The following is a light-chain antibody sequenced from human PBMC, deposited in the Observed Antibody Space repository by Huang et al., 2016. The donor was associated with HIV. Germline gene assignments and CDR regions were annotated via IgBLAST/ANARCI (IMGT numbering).Light chain of an antibody. CDR2: KAS. CDR3: QQLHNSPYT. V-gene: IGKV1-5*03. J-gene: IGKJ2*01. Sequence: DIQMTQSPSTLSASIGDRVIITCRASQSLSGWLAWYQQRPGNAPNLLISKASSLQSGVPPRFSGSGSGTDFILTISSLQPDDFATYYCQQLHNSPYTFGQGTKLEIK. CDR1: QSLSGW.